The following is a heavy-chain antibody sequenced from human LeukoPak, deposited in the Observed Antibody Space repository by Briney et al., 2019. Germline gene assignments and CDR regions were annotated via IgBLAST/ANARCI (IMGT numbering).Heavy chain of an antibody. CDR1: GFTFRSHC. D-gene: IGHD2-15*01. V-gene: IGHV3-33*01. CDR3: ARDIASTRMDV. CDR2: IWYDGSNE. J-gene: IGHJ6*02. Sequence: PGGSLRLSCVASGFTFRSHCMHWVRQAPGKGLEWVAVIWYDGSNEYFADSVKGRFTISRDNSKNILYLQMNSLRAEDTAVYYCARDIASTRMDVWGQGTTVSVSS.